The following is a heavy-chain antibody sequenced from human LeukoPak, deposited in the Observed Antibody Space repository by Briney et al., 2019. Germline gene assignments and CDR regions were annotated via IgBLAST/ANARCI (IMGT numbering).Heavy chain of an antibody. CDR1: GFTFSSYG. D-gene: IGHD4-17*01. J-gene: IGHJ3*02. CDR3: ASPNSDYGDYGGGAFDI. CDR2: IRYDGSNK. V-gene: IGHV3-30*02. Sequence: PGGSLRLSCAASGFTFSSYGMHWVRQAPGKGLEWVAFIRYDGSNKYYADSVKGRFTISRDNAKNSLYLQMNSLRAEDTAVYYCASPNSDYGDYGGGAFDIWGQGTMVTVSS.